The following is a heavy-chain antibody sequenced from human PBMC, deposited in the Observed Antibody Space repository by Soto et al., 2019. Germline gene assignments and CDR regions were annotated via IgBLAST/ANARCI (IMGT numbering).Heavy chain of an antibody. J-gene: IGHJ6*02. V-gene: IGHV5-51*01. CDR1: GYSFTSYW. CDR2: IYPGDSDT. CDR3: ARSAGSSRRPANYGMDV. Sequence: GESLKISCKGSGYSFTSYWIGWVRQMPGKGLEWMGIIYPGDSDTRYSPSFQGQVTISADKSISTAYLQWSSLKASDTAMYYCARSAGSSRRPANYGMDVWGQGTTVTVSS. D-gene: IGHD6-13*01.